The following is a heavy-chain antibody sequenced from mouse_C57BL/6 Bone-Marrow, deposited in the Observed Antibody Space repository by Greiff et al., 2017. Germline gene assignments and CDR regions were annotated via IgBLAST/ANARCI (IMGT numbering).Heavy chain of an antibody. Sequence: QVQLQQPGAELVMPGASVKLSCKASGYTFTSYWLHWVKQRPGQGLEWVGEIAPSDSYTNYNHKFKGQSTLTVAKSSSTAYMQLISLTSEDFEVYYCARSGPNWYFDVWGTGTTVTVSS. J-gene: IGHJ1*03. V-gene: IGHV1-69*01. CDR2: IAPSDSYT. CDR3: ARSGPNWYFDV. CDR1: GYTFTSYW.